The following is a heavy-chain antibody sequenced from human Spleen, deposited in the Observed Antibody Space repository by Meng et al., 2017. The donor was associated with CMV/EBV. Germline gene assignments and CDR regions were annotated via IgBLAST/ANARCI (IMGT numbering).Heavy chain of an antibody. CDR2: ISAYNGNT. CDR1: GYTFTSYG. Sequence: ASVKVSCKASGYTFTSYGISWVRQAPGQGLEWMGWISAYNGNTNYAQKLQGRVTVTTDTSTSTAYMELRSLRSDDTAVYYCGRGGSSAWYYYYAVDVWGQGTTVTVSS. J-gene: IGHJ6*02. V-gene: IGHV1-18*01. D-gene: IGHD2-2*01. CDR3: GRGGSSAWYYYYAVDV.